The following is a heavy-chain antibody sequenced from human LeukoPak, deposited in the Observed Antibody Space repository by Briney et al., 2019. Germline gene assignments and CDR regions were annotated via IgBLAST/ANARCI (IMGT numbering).Heavy chain of an antibody. CDR3: TRHTIVGATTNYYYMDV. J-gene: IGHJ6*03. CDR1: GFTFSGSA. CDR2: IRSKANSYAT. Sequence: PGGSLRLSCAASGFTFSGSAMHWVRQASGKGLEWVGRIRSKANSYATAYAASVKGRFTISRDDSKNTAYLQMNSLKTEDTAVYYCTRHTIVGATTNYYYMDVWGKGTTVTVSS. D-gene: IGHD1-26*01. V-gene: IGHV3-73*01.